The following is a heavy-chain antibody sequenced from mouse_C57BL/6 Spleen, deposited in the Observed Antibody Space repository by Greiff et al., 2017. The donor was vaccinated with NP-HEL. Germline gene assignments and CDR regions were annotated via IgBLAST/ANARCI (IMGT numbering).Heavy chain of an antibody. CDR1: GFSFTSHG. J-gene: IGHJ4*01. Sequence: QVQLQQSGPGLVQPPQRLSITCTVPGFSFTSHGVYWVRQAPGKGLEWLGVIWRGGSTDYNAAFMSRLSITKDNSKSQVFFKMNSLQADDTAIYYCAKKSDGYAMDYWGQGTSVTVSS. CDR2: IWRGGST. V-gene: IGHV2-5*01. CDR3: AKKSDGYAMDY.